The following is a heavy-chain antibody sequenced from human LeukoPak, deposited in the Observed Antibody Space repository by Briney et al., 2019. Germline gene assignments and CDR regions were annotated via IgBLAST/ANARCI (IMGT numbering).Heavy chain of an antibody. CDR1: GYTFIKYG. J-gene: IGHJ5*02. CDR2: ISPYNGNT. Sequence: ASVKVSCKTSGYTFIKYGITWVRQAPGQGLEWMGWISPYNGNTHYAQKFQGRGTMTTDASTNTVYMQLRNLRSDDTAVYYCVRSGGSGDYLTIANPWGQGTLVTVSS. D-gene: IGHD4-17*01. CDR3: VRSGGSGDYLTIANP. V-gene: IGHV1-18*01.